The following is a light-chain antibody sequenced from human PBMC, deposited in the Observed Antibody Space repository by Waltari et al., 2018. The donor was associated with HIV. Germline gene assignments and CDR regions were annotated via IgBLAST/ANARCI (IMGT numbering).Light chain of an antibody. V-gene: IGKV3-20*01. J-gene: IGKJ1*01. CDR2: SAS. CDR3: QRYGRSRT. CDR1: QSVSSTS. Sequence: GEKATLSCRASQSVSSTSLAWYQQKPGQSPRLLIYSASTRVNGIPDRFSGSGSGTDFSLTISRLEPEDFAVYYCQRYGRSRTFGQGTKVEIK.